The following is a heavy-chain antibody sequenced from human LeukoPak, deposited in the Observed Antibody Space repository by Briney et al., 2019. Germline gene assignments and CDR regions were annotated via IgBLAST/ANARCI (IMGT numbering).Heavy chain of an antibody. CDR2: INHSGST. D-gene: IGHD5-18*01. V-gene: IGHV4-34*01. CDR3: AKQYTYGTTDY. J-gene: IGHJ4*02. Sequence: SETLSLTCAVYGGSFSGYYWSWIRQPPGKGLEWIGEINHSGSTHYNPSLKSRLTISVDTSKNQFSLNLSSVTAADTAVYYCAKQYTYGTTDYWGQGTLVTVSS. CDR1: GGSFSGYY.